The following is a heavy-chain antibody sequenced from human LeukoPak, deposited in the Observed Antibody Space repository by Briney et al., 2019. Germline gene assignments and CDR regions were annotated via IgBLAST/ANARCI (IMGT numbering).Heavy chain of an antibody. J-gene: IGHJ3*02. Sequence: GGSLRLSCAASGFTVSAHTIHWVRQAPAKGLEWVALISSGGTNKHYADSVKGRFAISRDISKNTVYLQMNSLRAEDTAVYYCARRQQAVGWLGAFDIWGQGTMVTVSS. CDR2: ISSGGTNK. V-gene: IGHV3-30*09. CDR3: ARRQQAVGWLGAFDI. D-gene: IGHD3/OR15-3a*01. CDR1: GFTVSAHT.